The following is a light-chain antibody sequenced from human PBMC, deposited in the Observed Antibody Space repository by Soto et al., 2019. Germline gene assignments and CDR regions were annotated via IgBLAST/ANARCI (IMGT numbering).Light chain of an antibody. CDR1: QSISSW. Sequence: DIQMTQSPSTLSASVGDRVTITCRASQSISSWLAWYQQKPGKAPKLLIYDASSLESGVPSRFSGSGSGTEFTLTISSLQSEDFAVYYCQQDYNLPFTFGQGTRLEIK. CDR2: DAS. V-gene: IGKV1-5*01. CDR3: QQDYNLPFT. J-gene: IGKJ5*01.